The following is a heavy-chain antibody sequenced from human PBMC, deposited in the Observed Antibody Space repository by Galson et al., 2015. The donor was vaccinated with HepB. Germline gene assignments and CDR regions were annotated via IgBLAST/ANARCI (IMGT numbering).Heavy chain of an antibody. V-gene: IGHV3-53*01. D-gene: IGHD1-14*01. CDR1: GFTVSSNY. Sequence: SLRLSCAASGFTVSSNYMSWVRQAPGKGLEWVSVIYSGGSTYYADSVKGRFTTSRDNSKNTLYLQMNSLRAEDTAVHYCASSSNRWYFDLWGRGTLVTVSS. CDR3: ASSSNRWYFDL. J-gene: IGHJ2*01. CDR2: IYSGGST.